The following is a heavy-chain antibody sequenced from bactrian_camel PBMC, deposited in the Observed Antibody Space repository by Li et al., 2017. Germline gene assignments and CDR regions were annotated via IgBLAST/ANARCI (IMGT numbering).Heavy chain of an antibody. CDR3: ATGVYCAHELSPDEYDV. J-gene: IGHJ4*01. Sequence: DVQLVESGGGSVQAGGSLRLSCAASGYSVSTGYMAWFRQAPGKEREGVAAIDTAGAPTYTYAVAGRFTISKDNVKNTLYLQMNDLKSEDTAMYYCATGVYCAHELSPDEYDVWGQGTQVTVS. CDR1: GYSVSTGY. CDR2: IDTAGAP. V-gene: IGHV3S42*01. D-gene: IGHD3*01.